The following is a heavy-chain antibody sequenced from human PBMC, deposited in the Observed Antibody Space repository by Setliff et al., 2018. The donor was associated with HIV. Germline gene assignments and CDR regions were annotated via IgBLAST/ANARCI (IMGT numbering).Heavy chain of an antibody. Sequence: SETLSLTCYVTDDPISTYYWSWIRQPAGKGLEWIGRVSTSGSTKYNPSLKSRVTMSLDTSKNEFSLKLSSVTAADTAVYYCARGQYCGGGSCYSPSYNWFDPWGQGTLVTVSS. CDR1: DDPISTYY. CDR3: ARGQYCGGGSCYSPSYNWFDP. D-gene: IGHD2-15*01. V-gene: IGHV4-4*07. CDR2: VSTSGST. J-gene: IGHJ5*02.